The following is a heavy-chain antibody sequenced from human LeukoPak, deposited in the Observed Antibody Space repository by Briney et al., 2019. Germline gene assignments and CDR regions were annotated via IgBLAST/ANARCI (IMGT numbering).Heavy chain of an antibody. J-gene: IGHJ3*02. CDR2: INHSGST. V-gene: IGHV4-34*01. CDR3: ARGSRVAGSSIDAFDI. Sequence: PSETLSLTCAVYGGSFSGYYWSWIRQPPGKGLEWIGEINHSGSTNYNPSLKSRDTISVDTSKNQFSLKLSSVTAADTAVYYCARGSRVAGSSIDAFDIWGQGTMVTVSS. D-gene: IGHD1-26*01. CDR1: GGSFSGYY.